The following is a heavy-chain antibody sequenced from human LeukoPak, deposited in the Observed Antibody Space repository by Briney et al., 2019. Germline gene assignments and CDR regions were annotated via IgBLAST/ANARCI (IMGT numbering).Heavy chain of an antibody. CDR3: AREDRTGRNNYMDV. V-gene: IGHV3-23*01. CDR2: ISGSGGST. D-gene: IGHD1/OR15-1a*01. CDR1: GFTFSSYG. Sequence: PGGSLRLSCAASGFTFSSYGMSWVRQAPGKGLEWVSAISGSGGSTYYADSVKGRFTISRDNSKNTLYLQMNSLRAEDTAVYYCAREDRTGRNNYMDVWGKGTTVTVSS. J-gene: IGHJ6*03.